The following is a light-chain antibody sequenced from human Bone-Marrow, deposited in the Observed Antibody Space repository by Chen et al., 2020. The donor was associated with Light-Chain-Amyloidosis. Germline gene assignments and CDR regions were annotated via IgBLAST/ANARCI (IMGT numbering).Light chain of an antibody. J-gene: IGLJ2*01. CDR2: RDN. Sequence: SYELTPPPSVSVSPGQTARITCSGDDLPTKYAYWYQQKPGQAPVLVIPRDNERPSGISERFSGSSSRTTATLTISGVQAEDEDDYHCQSADSSGTYEVIFGGGTKLTVL. CDR1: DLPTKY. V-gene: IGLV3-25*03. CDR3: QSADSSGTYEVI.